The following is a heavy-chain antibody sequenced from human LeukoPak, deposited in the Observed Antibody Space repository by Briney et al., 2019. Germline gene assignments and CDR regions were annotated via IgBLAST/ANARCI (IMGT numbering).Heavy chain of an antibody. Sequence: ASVKVSCKASGYTFTSYGISWVRQAPGQGLEWMGWISAYNGNTNYAQKLQGRVTMTTDTSTSTAYMELRSLRSDDTAVYYCAGEDAYDSSGYYWFDPWGQGTLVTVSS. CDR3: AGEDAYDSSGYYWFDP. J-gene: IGHJ5*02. CDR1: GYTFTSYG. V-gene: IGHV1-18*01. CDR2: ISAYNGNT. D-gene: IGHD3-22*01.